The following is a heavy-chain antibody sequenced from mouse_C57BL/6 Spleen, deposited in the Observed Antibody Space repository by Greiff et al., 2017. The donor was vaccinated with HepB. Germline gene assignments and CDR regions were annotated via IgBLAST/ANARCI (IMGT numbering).Heavy chain of an antibody. Sequence: QVQLQQPGAELVKPGASVKLSCKASGYTFTSYWMHWVKQRPGRGLEWIGRIDPNSGGTKYNEKFKSKATLTVDKPSSTAYMQLSSLTSEDSAVYYCARSGITTVVATKYCDVWGTGTTVTVSS. V-gene: IGHV1-72*01. J-gene: IGHJ1*03. CDR3: ARSGITTVVATKYCDV. D-gene: IGHD1-1*01. CDR1: GYTFTSYW. CDR2: IDPNSGGT.